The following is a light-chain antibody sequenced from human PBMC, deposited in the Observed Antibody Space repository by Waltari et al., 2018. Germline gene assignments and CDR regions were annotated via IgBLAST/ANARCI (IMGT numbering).Light chain of an antibody. CDR3: VAWDDSLIGWV. CDR1: TTTTGGNT. V-gene: IGLV1-44*01. J-gene: IGLJ3*02. Sequence: QSVLTQPPSVSGTPGQRVTVSCSGGTTTTGGNTVYLYQQVAGTAPKLLVYSNKQRPSGVPDRCSGSKSGTSASLAISGHQSEDEADYYCVAWDDSLIGWVFGGGTKLTVL. CDR2: SNK.